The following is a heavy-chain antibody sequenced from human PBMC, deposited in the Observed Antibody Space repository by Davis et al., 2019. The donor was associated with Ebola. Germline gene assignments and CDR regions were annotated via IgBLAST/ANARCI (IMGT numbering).Heavy chain of an antibody. Sequence: GGSLRLSCAASGFTFSNYAMSWVRQAPGKGLEWVSTISGSGGSTYYADSVKGRFTISRDNSKNTLYLQMNSLRAEDTAVYYCAKDRTGWDWYFDLWGRGTLVTVSS. V-gene: IGHV3-23*01. CDR1: GFTFSNYA. CDR3: AKDRTGWDWYFDL. CDR2: ISGSGGST. J-gene: IGHJ2*01. D-gene: IGHD6-19*01.